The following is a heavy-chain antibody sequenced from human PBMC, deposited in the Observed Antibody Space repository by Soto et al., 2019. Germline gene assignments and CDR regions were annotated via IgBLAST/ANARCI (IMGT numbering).Heavy chain of an antibody. CDR2: LSSSSSII. V-gene: IGHV3-48*01. CDR3: ASSYYDFLRGDYTYFDY. J-gene: IGHJ4*02. Sequence: GGSLRLSCAASEFTFSTYTMNWIRQAPGKGLEWLSSLSSSSSIIYYADSVKGRLTIPRDHAKNSPYLQMTSLRAEDTAGYYCASSYYDFLRGDYTYFDYWGQGTLVTVSS. CDR1: EFTFSTYT. D-gene: IGHD3-3*01.